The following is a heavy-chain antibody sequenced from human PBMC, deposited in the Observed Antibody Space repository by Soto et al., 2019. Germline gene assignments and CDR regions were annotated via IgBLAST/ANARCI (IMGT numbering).Heavy chain of an antibody. Sequence: QITLKESGPTVVKPTQTVTLTCSFSGFSLSTRGMGVAWIRQPPGKALEWLALIYWDGDKRYRPSLQNRLTISKDTSNNEVVLTLTNMDPADTATYSCARVLGDCSGGSCYSGPSDYWGQGTLVTVSS. D-gene: IGHD2-15*01. J-gene: IGHJ4*02. V-gene: IGHV2-5*02. CDR3: ARVLGDCSGGSCYSGPSDY. CDR1: GFSLSTRGMG. CDR2: IYWDGDK.